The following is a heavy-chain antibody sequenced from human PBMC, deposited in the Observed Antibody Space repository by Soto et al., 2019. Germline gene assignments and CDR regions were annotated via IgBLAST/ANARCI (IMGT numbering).Heavy chain of an antibody. CDR3: ARGAAAAVYFDY. CDR1: GFTFSSYS. D-gene: IGHD6-13*01. CDR2: ISSSSSYI. Sequence: PGGSLRLSCAASGFTFSSYSMNWVRQAPGKGLEWVSSISSSSSYIYYADSVKGRFTISRDNAKNSLYLQMNSLRAEDTAVYYCARGAAAAVYFDYWGQGTLVTVSS. J-gene: IGHJ4*02. V-gene: IGHV3-21*01.